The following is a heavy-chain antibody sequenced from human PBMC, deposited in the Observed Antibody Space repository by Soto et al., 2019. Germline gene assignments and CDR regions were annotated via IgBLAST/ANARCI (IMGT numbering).Heavy chain of an antibody. CDR2: ITWNSRVL. Sequence: GGSLRLSCVGTGLNFDDFAMHWVRQAPGKGLEWVSGITWNSRVLAYADSVKGRFTISRDNARNSLYLQMDSLRDEDTALYYCAKGRYDFWSPYYFGSWGQGTLVTVSS. CDR1: GLNFDDFA. J-gene: IGHJ4*02. V-gene: IGHV3-9*01. D-gene: IGHD3-3*01. CDR3: AKGRYDFWSPYYFGS.